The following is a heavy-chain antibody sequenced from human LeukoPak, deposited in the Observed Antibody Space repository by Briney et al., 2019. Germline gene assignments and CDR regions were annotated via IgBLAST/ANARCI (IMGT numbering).Heavy chain of an antibody. J-gene: IGHJ5*02. CDR2: ISSSGSTI. CDR1: GFTFSDYY. CDR3: ARSRSSGYLPNWFDP. D-gene: IGHD6-13*01. Sequence: GGSLRLSCAASGFTFSDYYMSWIRQAPGKGLEWVSYISSSGSTIYYADSVEGRFTISRDNAKNSLYLQMNSLRAEDTAVYYCARSRSSGYLPNWFDPWGQGTLVTVSS. V-gene: IGHV3-11*01.